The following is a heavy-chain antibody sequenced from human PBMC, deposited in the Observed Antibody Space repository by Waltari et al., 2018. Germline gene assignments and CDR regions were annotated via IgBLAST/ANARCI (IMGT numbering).Heavy chain of an antibody. CDR1: GGSFSGYY. Sequence: QVQLQQWGAGLLKPSETLSLTCAVYGGSFSGYYWSWIRPPPGKGLEGIGEINQSGSTYYNPSLKSRVTISVDKSKNQFSLKLSSVTAADTAVYYCARRDCSGGSCYSGGYYWGQGTLVTVSS. V-gene: IGHV4-34*01. CDR2: INQSGST. J-gene: IGHJ4*02. D-gene: IGHD2-15*01. CDR3: ARRDCSGGSCYSGGYY.